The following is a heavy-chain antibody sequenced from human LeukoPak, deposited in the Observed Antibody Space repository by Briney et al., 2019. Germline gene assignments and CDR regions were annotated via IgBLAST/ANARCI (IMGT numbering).Heavy chain of an antibody. CDR2: MNPNSGNT. Sequence: ASVKVSCKASGYTFTSYDINWVRQATGQGLEWMGWMNPNSGNTGYAQEFQGRVTMTRNTSISTAYMELSSLRSEDTAVYYCAKVGDDSSGYYYYAFDIWGQGTMVTVSS. J-gene: IGHJ3*02. D-gene: IGHD3-22*01. CDR1: GYTFTSYD. V-gene: IGHV1-8*01. CDR3: AKVGDDSSGYYYYAFDI.